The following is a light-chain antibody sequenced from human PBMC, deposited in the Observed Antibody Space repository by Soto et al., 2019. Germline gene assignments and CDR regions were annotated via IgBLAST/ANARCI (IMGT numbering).Light chain of an antibody. CDR1: SSDVGSYNL. V-gene: IGLV2-23*01. Sequence: QSVLTQPASVSGSPGQSITISCTGTSSDVGSYNLVSRYQQHPGKAPKLMIYEGSKRPSGVSNRFSGSKSGNTASLTISGLQAEDEADYYCCSYAGSSTPNWVFGGGTKLTVL. J-gene: IGLJ3*02. CDR3: CSYAGSSTPNWV. CDR2: EGS.